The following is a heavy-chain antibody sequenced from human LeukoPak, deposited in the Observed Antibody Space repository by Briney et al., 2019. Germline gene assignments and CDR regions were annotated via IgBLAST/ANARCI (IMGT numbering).Heavy chain of an antibody. CDR2: ISGSGGST. Sequence: GGSLRLSCAASGFTFSSYAMSWVRQAPGKGLEWVSAISGSGGSTYYADSVKGRFTISRDNSKNTLYLQMNSLRAEDTAAYYCAKVAVVVAATIWFDPWGREPWSPSPQ. J-gene: IGHJ5*02. D-gene: IGHD2-15*01. V-gene: IGHV3-23*01. CDR1: GFTFSSYA. CDR3: AKVAVVVAATIWFDP.